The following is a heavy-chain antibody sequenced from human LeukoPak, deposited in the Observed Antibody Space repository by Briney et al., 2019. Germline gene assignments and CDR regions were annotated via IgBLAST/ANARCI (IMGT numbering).Heavy chain of an antibody. J-gene: IGHJ4*02. CDR2: ISYDGSNK. D-gene: IGHD1-26*01. CDR3: ATGRVTVGAIREFDY. V-gene: IGHV3-30*03. Sequence: PGRSLRLSCAASGFTFSSYGVHWVRQAPGKGLEWVAVISYDGSNKYYADSVKGRFTISRDNSKNTLYLQMNSLRAEDTAVYYCATGRVTVGAIREFDYWGQGTLVTVSS. CDR1: GFTFSSYG.